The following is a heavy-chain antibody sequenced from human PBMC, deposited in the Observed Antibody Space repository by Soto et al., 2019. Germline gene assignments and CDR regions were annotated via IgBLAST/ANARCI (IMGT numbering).Heavy chain of an antibody. CDR1: GGSFSGYY. J-gene: IGHJ6*02. CDR2: INQSGST. D-gene: IGHD2-2*01. Sequence: QVQLQQWGAGLLKPSETLSLTCDVYGGSFSGYYWNWIRQSPGRGLEGIGEINQSGSTNYNPSLKSRVTISVDTSKNQFSLKLKSVTAADTAVYYCARERRVTLAYQYGMDVWGQGTTVTVSS. V-gene: IGHV4-34*01. CDR3: ARERRVTLAYQYGMDV.